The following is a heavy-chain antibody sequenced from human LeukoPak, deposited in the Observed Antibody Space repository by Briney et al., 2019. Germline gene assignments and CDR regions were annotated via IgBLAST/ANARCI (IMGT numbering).Heavy chain of an antibody. Sequence: PSETLSLTCTVSGGSIISGDDCWSWIRRPAGKGLEWIGRIHASGSTHYNPSLQSRVTLSVDTSKKQIYLKLTSVTAADTAVYYCARGGSGRNNWLDPWGQGTLVTVSS. V-gene: IGHV4-61*02. CDR1: GGSIISGDDC. J-gene: IGHJ5*02. D-gene: IGHD3-10*01. CDR2: IHASGST. CDR3: ARGGSGRNNWLDP.